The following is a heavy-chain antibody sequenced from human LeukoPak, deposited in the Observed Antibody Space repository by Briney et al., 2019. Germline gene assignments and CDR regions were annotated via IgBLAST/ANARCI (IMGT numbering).Heavy chain of an antibody. J-gene: IGHJ4*02. CDR2: IKQDGSEK. D-gene: IGHD3-10*01. CDR1: GFTVSSNY. V-gene: IGHV3-7*01. CDR3: ARDRYYYGSGSYYNL. Sequence: GGSLRLSCAASGFTVSSNYMSWARQAPGKGLEWVANIKQDGSEKYYVDSVKGRFTISRDNAKNSLYLQMNSLRAEDTAVYYCARDRYYYGSGSYYNLWGQGTLVTVSS.